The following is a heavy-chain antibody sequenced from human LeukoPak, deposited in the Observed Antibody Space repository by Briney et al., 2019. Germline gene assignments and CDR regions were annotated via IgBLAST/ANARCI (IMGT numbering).Heavy chain of an antibody. CDR3: ARDSSGLDAFDV. J-gene: IGHJ3*01. V-gene: IGHV4-59*01. CDR2: IYHSGST. Sequence: SETLSLTCAVYGGSFSGYYWSWIRQPPGKGLEWSGYIYHSGSTNYNPSLKSRVTISVDTSKNQFSLKLSSVTAADTAVYYCARDSSGLDAFDVWGPGTMVTVSS. CDR1: GGSFSGYY. D-gene: IGHD3-22*01.